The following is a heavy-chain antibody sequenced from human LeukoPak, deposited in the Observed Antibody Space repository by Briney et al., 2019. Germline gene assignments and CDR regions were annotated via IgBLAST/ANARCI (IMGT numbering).Heavy chain of an antibody. CDR2: ISSSGSTI. Sequence: PGGSLRLSCAASGFTFSSYEMNWVRQAPGKGLEWVSYISSSGSTIYYADSVKGRFTISRDNAKNSLYLQMNSLRAEDTAVYYCASTHYDSSGSPVLPHYYYYYYMDVWGKGTTVTISS. CDR1: GFTFSSYE. J-gene: IGHJ6*03. D-gene: IGHD3-22*01. V-gene: IGHV3-48*03. CDR3: ASTHYDSSGSPVLPHYYYYYYMDV.